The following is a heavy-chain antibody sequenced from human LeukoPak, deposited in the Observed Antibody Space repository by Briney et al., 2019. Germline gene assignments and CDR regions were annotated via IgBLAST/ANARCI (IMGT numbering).Heavy chain of an antibody. Sequence: EGSLRLSCAASGFTVSSNYMSWVRQAPAKGLEWVSVIYSGGSTYYADSVKGRFTISRDNSKNTLYLQMNSLTAEDTAVYYCARVGVVPATIPDGFDIWGQGTMVTVSS. CDR3: ARVGVVPATIPDGFDI. V-gene: IGHV3-53*01. J-gene: IGHJ3*02. CDR2: IYSGGST. D-gene: IGHD2-2*01. CDR1: GFTVSSNY.